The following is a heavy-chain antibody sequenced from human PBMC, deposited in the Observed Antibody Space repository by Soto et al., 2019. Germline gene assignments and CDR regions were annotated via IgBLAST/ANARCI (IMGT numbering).Heavy chain of an antibody. J-gene: IGHJ4*02. D-gene: IGHD2-15*01. CDR2: ISAYNGNT. CDR1: GYTFTSYG. Sequence: QVQLVQSGAEVKKPGASVKVSCKASGYTFTSYGISWVRQAPGQGLEWMGWISAYNGNTNYAQKLQGRVTMTTDTATSTAWRELRSVRCDDTGVYYCARVVVAATRYNDCWGQGTLVTVSS. CDR3: ARVVVAATRYNDC. V-gene: IGHV1-18*01.